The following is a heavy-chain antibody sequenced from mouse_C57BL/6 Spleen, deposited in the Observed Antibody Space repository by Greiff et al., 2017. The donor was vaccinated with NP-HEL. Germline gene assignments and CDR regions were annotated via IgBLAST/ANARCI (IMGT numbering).Heavy chain of an antibody. J-gene: IGHJ3*01. CDR2: IRNKANGYTT. D-gene: IGHD2-1*01. V-gene: IGHV7-3*01. CDR1: GFTFTDYY. CDR3: ARYDGNFEAWCAY. Sequence: EVKLVESGGGLVQPGGSLSLSCAASGFTFTDYYMSWVRQPPGKALEWLGFIRNKANGYTTEYSASVKGRFTISRDNSQSILYLQMNALRAEDSATYYCARYDGNFEAWCAYWGQGTLVTVSA.